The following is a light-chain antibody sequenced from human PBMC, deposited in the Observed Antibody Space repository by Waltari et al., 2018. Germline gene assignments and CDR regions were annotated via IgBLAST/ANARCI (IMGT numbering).Light chain of an antibody. CDR2: DNN. CDR3: ATWDSSLSGGV. CDR1: SSNIGNNY. V-gene: IGLV1-51*01. J-gene: IGLJ2*01. Sequence: HSVLTQPPSVSAAPGQDVTIFCSGSSSNIGNNYFSWYQQVPGTAPQLLIFDNNERPSGIPDRFSGSKSGTSATLDITGLQTGDEAHYYCATWDSSLSGGVFGGGTKVTVL.